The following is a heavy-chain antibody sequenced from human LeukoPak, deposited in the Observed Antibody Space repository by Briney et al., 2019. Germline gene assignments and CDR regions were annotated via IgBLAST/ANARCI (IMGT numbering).Heavy chain of an antibody. J-gene: IGHJ4*02. Sequence: ASVKVSCKASGYTFTSYGISWVRQAPGQGLEWMGWISAYNGNTNYAQKLQGRVTMTTDTSTSTAYMELRSPRSDDTAVYYCARDRYSSGWFLNPFDYWGQGTLVTVSS. D-gene: IGHD6-19*01. V-gene: IGHV1-18*01. CDR2: ISAYNGNT. CDR1: GYTFTSYG. CDR3: ARDRYSSGWFLNPFDY.